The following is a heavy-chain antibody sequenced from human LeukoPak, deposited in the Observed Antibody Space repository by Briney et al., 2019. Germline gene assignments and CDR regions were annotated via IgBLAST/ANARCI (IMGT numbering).Heavy chain of an antibody. CDR2: IYPGDSDT. V-gene: IGHV5-51*01. J-gene: IGHJ3*02. D-gene: IGHD3-16*01. CDR1: GYSFKSYW. Sequence: PGEPLQISCQGSGYSFKSYWIGWVRQLPGKGLEWMGIIYPGDSDTRYSPSFQGQVTISADKSISTAYLQWSSLKASDTAMYYCARLGGLGGGAFDIWGQGTMVTVSS. CDR3: ARLGGLGGGAFDI.